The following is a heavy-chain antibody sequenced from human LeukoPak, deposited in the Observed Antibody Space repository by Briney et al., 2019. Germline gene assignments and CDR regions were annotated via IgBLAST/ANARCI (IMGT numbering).Heavy chain of an antibody. D-gene: IGHD6-13*01. CDR2: ISSSSSYI. J-gene: IGHJ4*02. V-gene: IGHV3-21*01. Sequence: PGGSLRLSCAASGFTFSSYSMNWVRQAPGKGLEWVSAISSSSSYIYYADSVKGRFTISRDNARSSLYLQMNSLRAEDTAMYYCAREGAAAAPYWGQGTLVTVSS. CDR1: GFTFSSYS. CDR3: AREGAAAAPY.